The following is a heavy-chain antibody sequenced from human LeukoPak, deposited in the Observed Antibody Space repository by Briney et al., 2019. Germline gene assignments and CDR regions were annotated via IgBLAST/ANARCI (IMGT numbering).Heavy chain of an antibody. V-gene: IGHV3-23*01. CDR2: IGGSGGST. CDR3: TRGPGYDYVWGTYRADY. J-gene: IGHJ4*02. Sequence: GGSLRLSCAASGFTFSSYAMSWVRQAPGKGLEWVSAIGGSGGSTYYINSVKGRFTISRDNSKNTLYLQMGSLRPEDMAVYFCTRGPGYDYVWGTYRADYWGQGTLVTVSS. D-gene: IGHD3-16*02. CDR1: GFTFSSYA.